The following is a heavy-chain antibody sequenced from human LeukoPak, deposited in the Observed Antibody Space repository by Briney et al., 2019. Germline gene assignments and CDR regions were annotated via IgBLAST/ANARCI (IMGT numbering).Heavy chain of an antibody. J-gene: IGHJ4*02. CDR1: GFTISSYW. CDR3: AREKRFLEWLVDY. CDR2: IKQDGSEK. V-gene: IGHV3-7*01. Sequence: GGSLRLSCAASGFTISSYWMSWVRQAPGKGLEWVANIKQDGSEKYYVDSVKGRFTISRDNAKNSLYLQMNSLRAEDTAVYYCAREKRFLEWLVDYWGQGTLVTVSS. D-gene: IGHD3-3*01.